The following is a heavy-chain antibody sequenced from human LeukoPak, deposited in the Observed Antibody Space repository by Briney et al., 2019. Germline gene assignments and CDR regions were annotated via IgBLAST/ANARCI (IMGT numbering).Heavy chain of an antibody. Sequence: SGTLSLTCAVYGGSFSGDFWSWLRQSPGKGLEWIGEINHSGSTNYNPSLKSRVTISVDTSKNQFSLKLSSVTAADTAVYYCARRGVGWINYYGSGSYLNHFDYWGQGTLVTVSS. CDR1: GGSFSGDF. CDR2: INHSGST. V-gene: IGHV4-34*01. D-gene: IGHD3-10*01. J-gene: IGHJ4*02. CDR3: ARRGVGWINYYGSGSYLNHFDY.